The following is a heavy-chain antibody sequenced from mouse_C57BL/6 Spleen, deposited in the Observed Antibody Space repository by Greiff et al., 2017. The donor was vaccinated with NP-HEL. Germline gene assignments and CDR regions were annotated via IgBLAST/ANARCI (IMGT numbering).Heavy chain of an antibody. Sequence: EVQLQQSGPELVKPGASVKISCKASGYTFTDYYMNWVKQSHGKSLEWIGDINPNNGGTSYNQKFKGKATLTVDKPSSTAYMELRSLTSEDSAVYYCARLRYGRFLDYWGQGTTLTVSS. CDR3: ARLRYGRFLDY. CDR2: INPNNGGT. J-gene: IGHJ2*01. CDR1: GYTFTDYY. V-gene: IGHV1-26*01. D-gene: IGHD1-1*01.